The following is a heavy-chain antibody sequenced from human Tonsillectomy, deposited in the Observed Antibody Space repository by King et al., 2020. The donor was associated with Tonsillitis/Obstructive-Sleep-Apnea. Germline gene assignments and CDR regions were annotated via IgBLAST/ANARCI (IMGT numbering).Heavy chain of an antibody. J-gene: IGHJ4*02. CDR3: ARKDWGNYYFDY. Sequence: VQLQESGPGLVKPSETLSLTCTVSGGSISSYYWSWIRQPPGKGLEWIGYIYYSGSTNYNPSLQSRVTISVDTSKNQFSLKLSSVTAADTAVYYCARKDWGNYYFDYWGQGTLVTVSS. D-gene: IGHD7-27*01. CDR2: IYYSGST. CDR1: GGSISSYY. V-gene: IGHV4-59*01.